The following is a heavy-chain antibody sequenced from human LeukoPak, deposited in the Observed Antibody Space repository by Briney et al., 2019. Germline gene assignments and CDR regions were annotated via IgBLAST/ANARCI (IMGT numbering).Heavy chain of an antibody. J-gene: IGHJ3*02. V-gene: IGHV4-59*08. CDR2: IYYSGKT. Sequence: PSETLSLTCTVSGGSITSDHWNWIRQPPGKGLEWIGCIYYSGKTYYTPSLKSRVTISVDTSKNQFSLKLSSVTAADTAIYFCARHSRSGSGGYENAFDIWGQGTMVTVSS. CDR3: ARHSRSGSGGYENAFDI. D-gene: IGHD5-12*01. CDR1: GGSITSDH.